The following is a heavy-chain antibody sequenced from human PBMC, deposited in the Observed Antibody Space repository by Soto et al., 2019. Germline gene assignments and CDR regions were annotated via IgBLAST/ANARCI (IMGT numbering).Heavy chain of an antibody. CDR3: VKSRGDSWYLYYYDY. CDR2: ISGSGGST. J-gene: IGHJ4*02. CDR1: GLTFRAFS. Sequence: EVQLLESGGGLVQPGGSLRLSCAASGLTFRAFSMSWVRQPPGKGLEWVSGISGSGGSTYYADSVKGRFTISRDSSSNTLYLQMSSLRAEDTAVYYCVKSRGDSWYLYYYDYWGQGTLVTVSS. V-gene: IGHV3-23*01. D-gene: IGHD5-12*01.